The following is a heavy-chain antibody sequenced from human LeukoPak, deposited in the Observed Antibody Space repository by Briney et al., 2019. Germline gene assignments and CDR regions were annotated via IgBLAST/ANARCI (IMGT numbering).Heavy chain of an antibody. CDR2: INPNSGNT. CDR1: GYTFTGYY. Sequence: ASVKVSCKASGYTFTGYYMHWVRQAPGQGLEWMGWINPNSGNTNYAQKLQGRVTMTTDTSISTAYMELSRLRSDDTAVYYCARDRKWELGYWGQGTLVTVSS. CDR3: ARDRKWELGY. V-gene: IGHV1-2*02. J-gene: IGHJ4*02. D-gene: IGHD1-26*01.